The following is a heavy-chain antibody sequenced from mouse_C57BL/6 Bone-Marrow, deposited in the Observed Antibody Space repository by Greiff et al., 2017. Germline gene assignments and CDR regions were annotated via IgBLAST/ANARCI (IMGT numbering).Heavy chain of an antibody. Sequence: EVKLMESGGGLVQPGGSLKLSCAASGFTFSDYYMYWVRQTPEKRLEWVAYISNGGGSTYYPDTVKGRFTISRDNAKNTLYLQMSRLKSEDTAMYYCAGQDEGRFAYWGQGTLVTVSA. CDR3: AGQDEGRFAY. V-gene: IGHV5-12*01. J-gene: IGHJ3*01. CDR1: GFTFSDYY. CDR2: ISNGGGST.